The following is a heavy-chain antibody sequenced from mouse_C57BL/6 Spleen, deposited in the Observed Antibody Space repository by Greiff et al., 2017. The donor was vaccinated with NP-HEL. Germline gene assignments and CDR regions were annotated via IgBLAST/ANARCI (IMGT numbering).Heavy chain of an antibody. CDR2: INYDGSST. Sequence: EVQWVESEGGLVQPGSSMKLSCTASGFTFSDYYMAWVRQVPEKGLEWVANINYDGSSTYYLDSLKSRFIISRDNAKNILYLQMSSLKSEDTATYYCARDGYYNAMDYWGQGTSVTVSS. CDR3: ARDGYYNAMDY. J-gene: IGHJ4*01. D-gene: IGHD2-2*01. V-gene: IGHV5-16*01. CDR1: GFTFSDYY.